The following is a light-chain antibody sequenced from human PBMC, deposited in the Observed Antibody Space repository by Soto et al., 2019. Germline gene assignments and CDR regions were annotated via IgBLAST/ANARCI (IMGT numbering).Light chain of an antibody. CDR2: GAS. CDR3: QQYNNWPPWT. Sequence: MVLTQSRATLSVSPMEGGRLXNKLSQSVNNNLAWYQQKPGHAPRLLIYGASTRATGIPAKFSGSGSGTEFTLTISSLQSEDFAVYYCQQYNNWPPWTFGQGTKVDIK. J-gene: IGKJ1*01. V-gene: IGKV3-15*01. CDR1: QSVNNN.